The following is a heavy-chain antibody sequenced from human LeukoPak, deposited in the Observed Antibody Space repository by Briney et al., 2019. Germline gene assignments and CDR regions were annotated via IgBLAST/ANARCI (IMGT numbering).Heavy chain of an antibody. CDR2: ISYDGITE. J-gene: IGHJ4*02. CDR1: GFAFSSYA. V-gene: IGHV3-30*04. Sequence: GGSLRLSCAASGFAFSSYAMHWVRQAPGKGLEWVAIISYDGITEDYSDSVKGRFTISRDNFKNTLFLQMNSLRDEDTAVYYCARDISTGWSIKHFFDYWGQGTLVTVSS. D-gene: IGHD6-19*01. CDR3: ARDISTGWSIKHFFDY.